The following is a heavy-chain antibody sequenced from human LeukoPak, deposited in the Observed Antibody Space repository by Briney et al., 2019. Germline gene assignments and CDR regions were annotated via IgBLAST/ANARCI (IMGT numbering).Heavy chain of an antibody. J-gene: IGHJ6*03. CDR1: GFTFSSYE. CDR3: ARWSADRGYSSCWYNSHYYYYYMDV. Sequence: PGGSLRLSCAASGFTFSSYEMNWVRQAPGKGLEWVSYISSSGSTIYYADSVKGRFTISRDNAKNSLYLQMNSLRAEDTALYYCARWSADRGYSSCWYNSHYYYYYMDVWGKGTTVTVSS. V-gene: IGHV3-48*03. D-gene: IGHD6-13*01. CDR2: ISSSGSTI.